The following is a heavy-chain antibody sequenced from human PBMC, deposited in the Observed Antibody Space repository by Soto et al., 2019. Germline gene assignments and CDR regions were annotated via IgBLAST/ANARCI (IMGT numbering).Heavy chain of an antibody. V-gene: IGHV4-4*02. CDR2: IYHSGST. CDR1: SGSISSSNW. CDR3: ARDSGTSYYDILTGYYRPNAFDI. Sequence: QVQLQESGPGLVKPSGTLSLTCAVSSGSISSSNWWSWVRQPPGKGLEWIGEIYHSGSTNYNPYLESRVTISVDKSKNQFSLKLSSVTAADTAVYYCARDSGTSYYDILTGYYRPNAFDIWGQGTMVTVSS. D-gene: IGHD3-9*01. J-gene: IGHJ3*02.